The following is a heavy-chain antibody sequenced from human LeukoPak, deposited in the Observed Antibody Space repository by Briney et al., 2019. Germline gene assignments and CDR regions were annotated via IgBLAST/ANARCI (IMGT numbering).Heavy chain of an antibody. J-gene: IGHJ4*02. D-gene: IGHD2-2*01. CDR1: GFTFSSYA. CDR2: ISGSGGST. Sequence: PGGSLRLSCAASGFTFSSYAMSWDRQAPGKGLEWVSAISGSGGSTYYADSVKGRFTISRDNSKNTQYLQMNSLRAEDTAVYYCAKDAPVNIVVVPAANSWGQGTLVTVSS. V-gene: IGHV3-23*01. CDR3: AKDAPVNIVVVPAANS.